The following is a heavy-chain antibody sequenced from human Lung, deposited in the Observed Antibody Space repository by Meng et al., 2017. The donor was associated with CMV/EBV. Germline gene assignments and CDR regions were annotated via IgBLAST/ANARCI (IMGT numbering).Heavy chain of an antibody. V-gene: IGHV3-30*04. Sequence: SXRPXXAPSGLTFSSYAMHGVRQAPGKGLEGVAVISYDGSNKYYADSVKDRFTISRDNSKNTLYLQMNTLRPEDTAVYYCARDQQLVLIYYNGMEVWGQGTXVTVSS. CDR2: ISYDGSNK. J-gene: IGHJ6*02. CDR1: GLTFSSYA. CDR3: ARDQQLVLIYYNGMEV. D-gene: IGHD6-13*01.